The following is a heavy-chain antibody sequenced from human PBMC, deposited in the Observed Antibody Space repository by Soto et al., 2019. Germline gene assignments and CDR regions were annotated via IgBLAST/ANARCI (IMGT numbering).Heavy chain of an antibody. V-gene: IGHV3-23*01. CDR3: EKDVGWSYPIQVGAFDI. Sequence: EVQLLESGGGLVQPGGSLRLSCAASGFTFSSYAMSWVRQAPGKGLEWVSAISGSGGSTYYADSVKGRFTISRDNYKNTGYQQMNSLRAEDTAVYYCEKDVGWSYPIQVGAFDIWGQGTMVTVSS. D-gene: IGHD1-26*01. CDR1: GFTFSSYA. CDR2: ISGSGGST. J-gene: IGHJ3*02.